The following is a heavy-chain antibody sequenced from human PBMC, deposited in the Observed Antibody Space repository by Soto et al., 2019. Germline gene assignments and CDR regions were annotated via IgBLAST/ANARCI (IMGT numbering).Heavy chain of an antibody. CDR3: ARGVVIIYYYMDV. Sequence: PGGSLRLSCAASGFTFSSYGMHWVRQAPGKGLEWVAVIWYDGSNKYYADSVKGRFTISRDNSKNTLYLQMNSLRAEDTAVYYCARGVVIIYYYMDVWGKGTKVTVSS. CDR2: IWYDGSNK. V-gene: IGHV3-33*01. J-gene: IGHJ6*03. D-gene: IGHD3-3*01. CDR1: GFTFSSYG.